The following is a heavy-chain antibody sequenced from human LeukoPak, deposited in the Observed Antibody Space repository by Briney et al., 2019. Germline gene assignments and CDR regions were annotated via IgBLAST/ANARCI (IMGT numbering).Heavy chain of an antibody. CDR2: ISGSGGST. V-gene: IGHV3-23*01. Sequence: GGSLRLSCAASGFTFSSYAMSWVRQAPGKGLEWVSAISGSGGSTYYADSVKGRLTISRDNSKNTLYLQMNSLRAEDTAVYYCAKLWIQLWLHGAFDIWGQGTMVTVSS. D-gene: IGHD5-18*01. CDR3: AKLWIQLWLHGAFDI. J-gene: IGHJ3*02. CDR1: GFTFSSYA.